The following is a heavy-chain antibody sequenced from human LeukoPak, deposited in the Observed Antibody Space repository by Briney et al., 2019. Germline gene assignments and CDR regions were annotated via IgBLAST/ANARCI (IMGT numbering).Heavy chain of an antibody. Sequence: SETLSLTCAVYGGSFSGYYWSWIRQPPGKGLEWIGEINHSGSTNYNPSLKSRVTISVNTSKNQFSLKLSSVTAADTAVYYCAREGNFYDYVWGSYRPDELDIWGQGTMVTVSS. D-gene: IGHD3-16*02. CDR1: GGSFSGYY. CDR3: AREGNFYDYVWGSYRPDELDI. J-gene: IGHJ3*02. V-gene: IGHV4-34*01. CDR2: INHSGST.